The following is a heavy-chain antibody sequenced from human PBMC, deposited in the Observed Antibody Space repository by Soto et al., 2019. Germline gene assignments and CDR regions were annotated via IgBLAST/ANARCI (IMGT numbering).Heavy chain of an antibody. CDR3: ATVGVQERGSSLFSYHDV. Sequence: PGGSLXLSCAASGFXFSGYWMSWVRQAPGKGLEWVANIKQDGSETYYLDSVKGRFTISRDNAKNLLSLQMSSLRVDDTAVFYCATVGVQERGSSLFSYHDVWGKGTTVTVSS. CDR1: GFXFSGYW. V-gene: IGHV3-7*01. CDR2: IKQDGSET. D-gene: IGHD6-25*01. J-gene: IGHJ6*04.